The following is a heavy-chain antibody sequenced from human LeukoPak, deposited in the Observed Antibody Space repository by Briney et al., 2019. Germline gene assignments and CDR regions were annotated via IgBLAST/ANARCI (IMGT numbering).Heavy chain of an antibody. CDR1: GGSISSYY. Sequence: SETLSLTCTVSGGSISSYYWSWIRQPPGKGLEWIGYIYYSGSTNYNPSLKSRVTISVDTSKNQFSLKLSSVTAADTAVYYCARRLTQGSIDYWGQGTLVTVSS. V-gene: IGHV4-59*01. CDR3: ARRLTQGSIDY. J-gene: IGHJ4*02. CDR2: IYYSGST. D-gene: IGHD1-26*01.